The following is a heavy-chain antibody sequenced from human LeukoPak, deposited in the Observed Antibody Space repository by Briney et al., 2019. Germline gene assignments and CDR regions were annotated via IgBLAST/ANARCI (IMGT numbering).Heavy chain of an antibody. CDR1: GGSISSYY. J-gene: IGHJ6*02. D-gene: IGHD6-19*01. CDR2: IYYSGST. Sequence: TSETLSLTCTVPGGSISSYYWSWIPQPPGKGLEWIGYIYYSGSTNYNPSLKSRVTISVDTSKNQFSLKLSSVTAADTAVYYCAKHSSGTTQFWYYYYGMDVWGQGTTVTVSS. CDR3: AKHSSGTTQFWYYYYGMDV. V-gene: IGHV4-59*08.